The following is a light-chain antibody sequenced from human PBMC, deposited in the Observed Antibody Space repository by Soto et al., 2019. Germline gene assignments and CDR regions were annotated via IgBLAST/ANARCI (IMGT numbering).Light chain of an antibody. CDR3: QQNYSPPPIT. J-gene: IGKJ5*01. Sequence: DTQMTQSPSSLSASVGDRVTVTCRPSHRIITSKNGFQQKPGKAPEFLIDAASSLQGGVPSRFSGSGSGTDFTLTIIILQPEDFATYYCQQNYSPPPITFGQGTRLEIK. V-gene: IGKV1-39*01. CDR1: HRIITS. CDR2: AAS.